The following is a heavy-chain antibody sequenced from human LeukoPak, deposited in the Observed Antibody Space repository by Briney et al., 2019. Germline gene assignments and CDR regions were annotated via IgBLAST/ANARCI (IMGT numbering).Heavy chain of an antibody. V-gene: IGHV3-53*04. Sequence: GGSLRLSCAASGFTFSNYAMNWVRQAPGKGLEWVSVIYSSGSTYYADSVKGRFTISRHDSKNTVYLHMNSLRAEDTAVYYCGRLYYYYYGMDVWGQGTMVTVSS. CDR3: GRLYYYYYGMDV. J-gene: IGHJ6*02. CDR1: GFTFSNYA. CDR2: IYSSGST.